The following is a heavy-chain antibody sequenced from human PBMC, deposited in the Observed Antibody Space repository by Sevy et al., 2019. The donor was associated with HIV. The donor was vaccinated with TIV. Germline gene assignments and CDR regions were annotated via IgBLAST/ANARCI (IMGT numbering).Heavy chain of an antibody. D-gene: IGHD5-12*01. J-gene: IGHJ4*02. CDR3: AVLATISSFDY. V-gene: IGHV1-2*06. Sequence: ASVKVYCKASGYNFAVYYMHWVRQAPGQGLEWMGRINPNSGVTNYAQKFQGRVTMTRDTSITTAYMELNRLGSDDSAVYYCAVLATISSFDYWGQGSLVTVSS. CDR2: INPNSGVT. CDR1: GYNFAVYY.